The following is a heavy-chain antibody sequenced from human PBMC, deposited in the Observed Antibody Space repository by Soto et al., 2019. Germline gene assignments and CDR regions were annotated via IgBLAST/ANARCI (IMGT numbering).Heavy chain of an antibody. V-gene: IGHV4-34*01. CDR1: GGSFSGYY. J-gene: IGHJ1*01. Sequence: QVQLQQWGAGLLKPSETLSLTCAVYGGSFSGYYWSWIRQPPGKVLEWIGEINHSGGSNYNPSLKSRVTISVDTSKNQFSLKLSSVTAADTAVYYCARGYCSSTSCFEYFQHWGQGTLVTVSS. CDR2: INHSGGS. CDR3: ARGYCSSTSCFEYFQH. D-gene: IGHD2-2*01.